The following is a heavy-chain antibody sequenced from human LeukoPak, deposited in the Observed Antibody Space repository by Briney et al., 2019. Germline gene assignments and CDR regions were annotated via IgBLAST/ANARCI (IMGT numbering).Heavy chain of an antibody. CDR2: IYYSGSP. Sequence: SETLSLTCTVSGDSISTSNSYWGWIRQPPGKGLEWIGYIYYSGSPNYNPSLKSRVTISVDTSKNQFSLKLSSVTAADTAVYFCAGGSTMIRGAADYWGQGTLVTVSS. CDR1: GDSISTSNSY. J-gene: IGHJ4*02. CDR3: AGGSTMIRGAADY. D-gene: IGHD3-10*01. V-gene: IGHV4-61*05.